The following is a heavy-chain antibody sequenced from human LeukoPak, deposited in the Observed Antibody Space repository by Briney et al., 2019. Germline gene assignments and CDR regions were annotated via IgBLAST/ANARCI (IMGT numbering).Heavy chain of an antibody. CDR3: ARESRGYRYGYFYYYDMDV. J-gene: IGHJ6*02. CDR1: GYPFTSYY. Sequence: ASVKVSCKASGYPFTSYYINWVRQAPGQGLEWMGWISAYNRNINYAQKLQGRVTMTTDTSTSTAYMELRSLRSDDTAVYYCARESRGYRYGYFYYYDMDVWGQGTTVTVSS. CDR2: ISAYNRNI. V-gene: IGHV1-18*01. D-gene: IGHD5-18*01.